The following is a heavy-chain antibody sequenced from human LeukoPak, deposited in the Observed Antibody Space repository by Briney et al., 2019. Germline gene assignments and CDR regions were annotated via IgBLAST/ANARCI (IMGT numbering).Heavy chain of an antibody. V-gene: IGHV4-39*07. D-gene: IGHD3-10*01. J-gene: IGHJ6*03. CDR1: GGSISSSSYY. Sequence: SETLSLTCTVSGGSISSSSYYWGWIRQPPGKGLEWIGSIYYSGSTYYNPSLKSRVTISVDTSKNQFSLKLSSVTAADTAVYYCARDGGPRYYYGSGSYYSVERNYMDVWGKGTTVTVSS. CDR3: ARDGGPRYYYGSGSYYSVERNYMDV. CDR2: IYYSGST.